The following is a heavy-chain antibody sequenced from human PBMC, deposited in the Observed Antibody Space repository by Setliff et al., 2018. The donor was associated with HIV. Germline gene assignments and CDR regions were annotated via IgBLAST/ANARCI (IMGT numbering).Heavy chain of an antibody. CDR2: INLYKDDT. J-gene: IGHJ4*02. Sequence: GASVKVSCKASGYTFSSYAITWVRQAPGQGLEWMGSINLYKDDTHYAQKFQDRVAMTADTSTNTVYMELRSLRSDDTAFYYCARYALCSDDCSDEGADIWGQGTLVTVSS. CDR1: GYTFSSYA. D-gene: IGHD2-21*01. CDR3: ARYALCSDDCSDEGADI. V-gene: IGHV1-18*01.